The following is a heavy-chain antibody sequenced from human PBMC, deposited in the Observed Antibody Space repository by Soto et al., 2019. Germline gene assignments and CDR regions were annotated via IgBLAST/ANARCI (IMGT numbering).Heavy chain of an antibody. V-gene: IGHV1-46*01. CDR3: ARDRCTSTNCYFEHDMDV. Sequence: HVQMVQSGDEMRKPGASVTVSCKASAYAVTSHYMHWVRQAPGQGLEWMGIINPSGDTTSYAQRFQGRVTMTSDTSTSTVYMELSSLRSEDTAVYYCARDRCTSTNCYFEHDMDVWGQGATVTVSS. CDR1: AYAVTSHY. CDR2: INPSGDTT. D-gene: IGHD2-2*01. J-gene: IGHJ6*02.